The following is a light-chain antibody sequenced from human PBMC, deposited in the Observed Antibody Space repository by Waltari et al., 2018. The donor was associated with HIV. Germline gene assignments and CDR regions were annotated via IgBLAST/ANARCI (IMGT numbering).Light chain of an antibody. V-gene: IGKV3-15*01. CDR2: DAS. Sequence: EIVMTQSPATLSVSPGERATISCRASQSISSNLAWYQQRLGQAPRLLIYDASIRATGIPARFSGSGSGTEFTLNISSLQSEDFAVYYCQQYNNWPPWTFGQGTKVEIE. CDR3: QQYNNWPPWT. J-gene: IGKJ1*01. CDR1: QSISSN.